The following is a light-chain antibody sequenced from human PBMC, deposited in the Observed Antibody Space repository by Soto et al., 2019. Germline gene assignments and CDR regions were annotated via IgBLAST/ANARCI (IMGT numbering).Light chain of an antibody. CDR2: GAS. Sequence: IEMTQSPATLSVSPGERATLSCRASQSVSSNLVWYQQKPGQAPRLLIYGASTRVTGIPARFSGSGSGTEFTLTISSLQSEDFVVYYCQQYNSWPPITFGQGTRLE. V-gene: IGKV3-15*01. CDR3: QQYNSWPPIT. CDR1: QSVSSN. J-gene: IGKJ5*01.